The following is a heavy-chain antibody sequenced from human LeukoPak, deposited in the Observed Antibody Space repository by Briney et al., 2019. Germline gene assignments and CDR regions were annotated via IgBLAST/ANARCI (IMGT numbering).Heavy chain of an antibody. V-gene: IGHV3-48*02. Sequence: GSLRLSCAASGFTFSSYSMNWVRQAPGKGLEWVSSISSSSSTIYYADSVKGRFTISRDNAKNSLYLQMNSLRDEDTAVYYCARDPYDSSGYYYYYYGMDVWGQGTTVTVSS. CDR2: ISSSSSTI. J-gene: IGHJ6*02. CDR1: GFTFSSYS. D-gene: IGHD3-22*01. CDR3: ARDPYDSSGYYYYYYGMDV.